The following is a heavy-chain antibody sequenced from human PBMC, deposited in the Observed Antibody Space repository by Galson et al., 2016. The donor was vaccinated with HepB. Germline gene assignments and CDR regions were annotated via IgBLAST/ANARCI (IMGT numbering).Heavy chain of an antibody. Sequence: SVKVSCKASGYTLTTHSLHWVRQAPGEGLEWMGWITAGSGNAKYSQKFQGRVSITRDTSANTTFMDLSSLTSEDTAVYYCASWEGRADNDFWSGPLDYWGQGTRVTVSS. CDR2: ITAGSGNA. D-gene: IGHD3-3*01. CDR1: GYTLTTHS. CDR3: ASWEGRADNDFWSGPLDY. J-gene: IGHJ4*02. V-gene: IGHV1-3*01.